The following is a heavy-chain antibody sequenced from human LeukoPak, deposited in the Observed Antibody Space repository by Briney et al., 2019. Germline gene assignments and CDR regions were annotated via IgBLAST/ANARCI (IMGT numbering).Heavy chain of an antibody. CDR3: ARDFGTIVVVTAIVD. CDR1: GFTFSSYW. J-gene: IGHJ4*02. D-gene: IGHD2-21*02. Sequence: GRSLRLSCAASGFTFSSYWMGWVRQAPGEGLEWVANIKPDGSEKNYVDSVKGRFTISRDNAKNSLYLQMNSLRAEDTAVYYCARDFGTIVVVTAIVDWDQGTLVTVSS. CDR2: IKPDGSEK. V-gene: IGHV3-7*01.